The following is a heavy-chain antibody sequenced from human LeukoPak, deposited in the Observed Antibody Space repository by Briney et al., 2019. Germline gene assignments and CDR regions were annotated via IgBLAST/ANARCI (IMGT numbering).Heavy chain of an antibody. CDR3: ARGIESYGDYGY. CDR2: MYNSGST. J-gene: IGHJ4*02. D-gene: IGHD4-17*01. CDR1: GGSISGSY. Sequence: SQTLSLTCTVSGGSISGSYWSWIRQPPGKGLEWIAYMYNSGSTNYNPSLKSRVTISIDTSKNQFSLKLSSLTAADAAIYYCARGIESYGDYGYWGQGILVTVSS. V-gene: IGHV4-59*01.